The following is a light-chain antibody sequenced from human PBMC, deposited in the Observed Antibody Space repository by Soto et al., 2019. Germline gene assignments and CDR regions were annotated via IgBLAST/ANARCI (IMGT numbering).Light chain of an antibody. V-gene: IGLV2-14*01. CDR2: EVT. Sequence: QSVLTQPASVSGSPGQSITISCTGTSSDIGAYNYVSWYQQHPGKAPKLLIYEVTNRPSGVSNRFSGSKSGNTASLTISGLQAEDEAKYYCNSYTTLSNRVFGTGTKVTVL. CDR1: SSDIGAYNY. CDR3: NSYTTLSNRV. J-gene: IGLJ1*01.